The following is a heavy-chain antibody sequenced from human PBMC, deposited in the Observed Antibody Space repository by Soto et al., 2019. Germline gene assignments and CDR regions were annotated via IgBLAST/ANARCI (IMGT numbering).Heavy chain of an antibody. CDR1: GGTFSSYA. CDR2: IIPIFGTA. Sequence: SVKVSCKASGGTFSSYAISWVRQAPGQGLEWMGGIIPIFGTANYAQKFQGRVTITADESTSTAYMELSSLRSEDTAVYYCARDRGAPGRSTIFGVGYGMDVWGQGTKVTVSS. CDR3: ARDRGAPGRSTIFGVGYGMDV. J-gene: IGHJ6*02. V-gene: IGHV1-69*13. D-gene: IGHD3-3*01.